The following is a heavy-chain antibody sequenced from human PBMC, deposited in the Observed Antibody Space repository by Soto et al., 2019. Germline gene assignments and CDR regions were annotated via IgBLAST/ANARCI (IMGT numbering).Heavy chain of an antibody. Sequence: QVQVVQSGDEVKKPGASVKVSCKASGYTFTNYGFSWVRQAPGQGLEWMGWISGYNGNTKYAEKFQGRVTMTTDTATRTAQRERRSLKSDDTAVYYCPGEGQAPYDYYGSDVWGQGTAVTVSS. CDR3: PGEGQAPYDYYGSDV. D-gene: IGHD2-2*01. V-gene: IGHV1-18*01. CDR2: ISGYNGNT. J-gene: IGHJ6*02. CDR1: GYTFTNYG.